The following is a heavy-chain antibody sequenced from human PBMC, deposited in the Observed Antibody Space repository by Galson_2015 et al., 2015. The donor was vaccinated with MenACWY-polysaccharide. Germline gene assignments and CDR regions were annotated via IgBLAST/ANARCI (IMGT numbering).Heavy chain of an antibody. D-gene: IGHD1-26*01. CDR2: ISSSNTI. CDR1: GFTFSSYS. Sequence: SLRLSCAGSGFTFSSYSMNWVRQAPGKGLEWVSYISSSNTIYYADSVKGRFTISRDNAKNSLYLQMNSLRDADTAVYYCARVLKGLVGATPDYWGQGT. J-gene: IGHJ4*02. V-gene: IGHV3-48*02. CDR3: ARVLKGLVGATPDY.